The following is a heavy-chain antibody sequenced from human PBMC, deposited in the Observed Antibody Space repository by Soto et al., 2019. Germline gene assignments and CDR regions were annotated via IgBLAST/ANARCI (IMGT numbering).Heavy chain of an antibody. V-gene: IGHV2-5*01. CDR2: IYWNDDK. J-gene: IGHJ4*01. Sequence: SGPTLVNPTQTLTLTCTFSGFSLNTSGMGVGWIRQPPGKALEWLALIYWNDDKRYKPSLNSRLTIAKDTSKSQVVLTVTNVDPVDTATYYCAHTKIVVVPAATHNFDYWGQGILVTVSS. D-gene: IGHD2-2*01. CDR1: GFSLNTSGMG. CDR3: AHTKIVVVPAATHNFDY.